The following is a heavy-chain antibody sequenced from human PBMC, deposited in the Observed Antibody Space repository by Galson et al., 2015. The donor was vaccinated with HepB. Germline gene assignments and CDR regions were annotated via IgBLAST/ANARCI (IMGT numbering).Heavy chain of an antibody. J-gene: IGHJ4*02. Sequence: TLSLTCTVSGGSISSSSYYWGWIRQPPGKGLEWIGSIYYSGSTYYNPSLKSRVTISVDTSKNQFSLKLSSVTAADTAVYYCARHSQEWELLSCYFDYWGQGALVTVSS. CDR1: GGSISSSSYY. CDR3: ARHSQEWELLSCYFDY. V-gene: IGHV4-39*01. CDR2: IYYSGST. D-gene: IGHD1-26*01.